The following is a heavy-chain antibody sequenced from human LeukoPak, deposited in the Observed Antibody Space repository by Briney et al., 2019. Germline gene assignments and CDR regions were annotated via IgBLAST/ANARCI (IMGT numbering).Heavy chain of an antibody. Sequence: GGSLRLSCAASGFTFSTHWMVWARRAPGKGLLWVSRIDPDGSSTTYADSVTGRFINSRDNARNTLFLQMNSLRAEDTAVYYCARILQGAFAIWGLGTIVTVSS. V-gene: IGHV3-74*03. CDR2: IDPDGSST. J-gene: IGHJ3*02. CDR1: GFTFSTHW. CDR3: ARILQGAFAI.